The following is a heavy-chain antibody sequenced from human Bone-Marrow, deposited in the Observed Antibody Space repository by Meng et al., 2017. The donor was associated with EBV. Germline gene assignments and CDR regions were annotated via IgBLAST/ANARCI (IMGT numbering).Heavy chain of an antibody. J-gene: IGHJ4*02. CDR3: ASESGRGFTPDY. D-gene: IGHD3-10*01. CDR1: GGSFRSDA. Sequence: QVQLVAVGGEVEKPGSSGKVSGKSSGGSFRSDAISWVRQAPGQGLEWMGGLIPMSDAPHYAQKFQGRVTITADESTSTHYMDLSGLRSEDTAVYYCASESGRGFTPDYWGQGTLVTVSS. CDR2: LIPMSDAP. V-gene: IGHV1-69*01.